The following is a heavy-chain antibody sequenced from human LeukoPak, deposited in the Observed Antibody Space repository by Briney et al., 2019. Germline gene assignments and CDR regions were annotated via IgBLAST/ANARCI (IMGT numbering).Heavy chain of an antibody. Sequence: ASVKVSCKASGYTFTSYYMHWVRRAPGQGLEWMGWISAYNGNTNYAQKLQGRVTMTTDTSTSTAYMELRSLRSDDTAVYYCARETVGATPGFDYWGQGTLVTVSS. CDR2: ISAYNGNT. D-gene: IGHD1-26*01. CDR3: ARETVGATPGFDY. V-gene: IGHV1-18*04. CDR1: GYTFTSYY. J-gene: IGHJ4*02.